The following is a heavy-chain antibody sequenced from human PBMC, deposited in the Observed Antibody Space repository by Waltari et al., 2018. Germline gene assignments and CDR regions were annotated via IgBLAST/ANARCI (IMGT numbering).Heavy chain of an antibody. D-gene: IGHD2-2*01. J-gene: IGHJ4*02. V-gene: IGHV1-2*06. CDR2: INPNSGGT. CDR1: GYTFTGYY. CDR3: ARDSCSSTSCYAGLVDY. Sequence: QVQLVQSGAEVKKPGASVKVSCKASGYTFTGYYMHWVRQAPGQGLEWMGRINPNSGGTNYAQKFQGRVTMTRDTSISTAYMELSRLRSDDTAVYYCARDSCSSTSCYAGLVDYWGQGTLVTVSS.